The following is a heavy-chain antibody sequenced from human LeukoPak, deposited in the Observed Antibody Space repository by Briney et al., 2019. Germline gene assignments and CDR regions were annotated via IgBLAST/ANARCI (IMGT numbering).Heavy chain of an antibody. D-gene: IGHD3-9*01. CDR1: GGSVSSGSYY. CDR2: IYYSGST. Sequence: NPSETLSLTCTVSGGSVSSGSYYWSWIRQPPGKGLEWIGYIYYSGSTNYNPSLKSRVTISVDTSKNQFSLELSSVTAADTAVYYCARAGHYYDILTGYYGLDYWGQGTLVTVSS. V-gene: IGHV4-61*01. CDR3: ARAGHYYDILTGYYGLDY. J-gene: IGHJ4*02.